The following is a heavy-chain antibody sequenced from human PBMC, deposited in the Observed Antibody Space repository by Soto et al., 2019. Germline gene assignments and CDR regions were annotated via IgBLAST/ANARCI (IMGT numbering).Heavy chain of an antibody. CDR2: VSSEGGTQ. V-gene: IGHV3-30-3*01. D-gene: IGHD3-22*01. CDR3: ARENYYGGHVIGSLDL. J-gene: IGHJ2*01. Sequence: QVQLVESGGGVAQPGRSLRLSCTASGFTFSTYAMQWVRQAPGKGLEWVAVVSSEGGTQFYADSVKGRFTISRDNSKNSLYLQMSSLTTEDAAIYYCARENYYGGHVIGSLDLWGRGTLVSVSS. CDR1: GFTFSTYA.